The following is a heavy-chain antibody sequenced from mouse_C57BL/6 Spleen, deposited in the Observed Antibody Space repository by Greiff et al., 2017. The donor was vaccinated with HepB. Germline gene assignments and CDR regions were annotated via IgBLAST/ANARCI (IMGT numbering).Heavy chain of an antibody. Sequence: QVQLQQPGAELVKPGASVKLSCKASGYTFTSYWMHWVKQRPGRGLEWIGRIDPNSGGTKYNEKFKSKATLTVDKPSSTAYMQLSSLTSEDSAVYYCARRKTSHYYGSVYFDYWGQGTTLTVSS. CDR1: GYTFTSYW. CDR3: ARRKTSHYYGSVYFDY. V-gene: IGHV1-72*01. D-gene: IGHD1-1*01. J-gene: IGHJ2*01. CDR2: IDPNSGGT.